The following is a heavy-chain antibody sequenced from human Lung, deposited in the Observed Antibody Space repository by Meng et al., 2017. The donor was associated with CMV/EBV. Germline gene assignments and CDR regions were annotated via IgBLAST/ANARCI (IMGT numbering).Heavy chain of an antibody. CDR2: IRSKAFGGTT. CDR1: GLNLRYST. J-gene: IGHJ6*02. D-gene: IGHD6-19*01. CDR3: ARGTYISASFYYYYYYAMDV. Sequence: SLKTSFTAPGLNLRYSTMSWVRQAPGKGLEWVGFIRSKAFGGTTEYAASVKGGFTISKDDSKGIACLQMNSLRVEATAVYYCARGTYISASFYYYYYYAMDVWGQGXTVTVSS. V-gene: IGHV3-49*02.